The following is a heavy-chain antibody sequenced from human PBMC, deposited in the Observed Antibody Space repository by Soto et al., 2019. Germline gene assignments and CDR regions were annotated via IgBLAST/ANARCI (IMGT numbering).Heavy chain of an antibody. CDR3: AKDMFRFRIDPMRGSFDI. V-gene: IGHV3-9*01. Sequence: GGSLRLSCAASGFTFDDYAMHWVRQAPGKGLEWVSGISWNSGSIGYADSVKGRFTISRDNAKNSLYLQMNSLRAEDTALYYCAKDMFRFRIDPMRGSFDIWGQGTMVTVSS. D-gene: IGHD3-22*01. CDR1: GFTFDDYA. J-gene: IGHJ3*02. CDR2: ISWNSGSI.